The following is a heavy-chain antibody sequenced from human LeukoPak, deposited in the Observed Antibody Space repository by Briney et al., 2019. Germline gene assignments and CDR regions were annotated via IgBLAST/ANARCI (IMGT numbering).Heavy chain of an antibody. D-gene: IGHD2-15*01. V-gene: IGHV2-5*01. J-gene: IGHJ3*02. CDR3: AHSWGFEDIVVVVAATPGAFDI. Sequence: SGPTLVNPTQTLTLTCTFSGFSLSTRGVGVGWIRQPPGKALEWLALIYWNDDKRYSPSLKSRLTITKDTSKNQVVLTMTNMDPVDTATYYCAHSWGFEDIVVVVAATPGAFDIWGQGTMVTVSS. CDR2: IYWNDDK. CDR1: GFSLSTRGVG.